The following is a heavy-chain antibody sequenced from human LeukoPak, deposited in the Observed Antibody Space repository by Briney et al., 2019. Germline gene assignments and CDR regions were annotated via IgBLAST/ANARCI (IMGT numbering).Heavy chain of an antibody. CDR3: ARERAAAGEPYFDY. J-gene: IGHJ4*02. D-gene: IGHD6-13*01. CDR1: GGSISSSNW. CDR2: IYHSGST. V-gene: IGHV4-4*02. Sequence: SETLSLTCAVSGGSISSSNWWSWVRQPPGKGLEWIGEIYHSGSTNYNPSLKSRVTISVDTSKNQFSLKLSSVTAADTAVYYCARERAAAGEPYFDYWGQGTLVTVSS.